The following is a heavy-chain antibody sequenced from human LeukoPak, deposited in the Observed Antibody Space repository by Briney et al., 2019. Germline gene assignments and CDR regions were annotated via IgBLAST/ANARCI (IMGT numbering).Heavy chain of an antibody. CDR1: GYTFTSYD. V-gene: IGHV1-8*01. J-gene: IGHJ6*03. D-gene: IGHD3-9*01. CDR3: ARDHYDILTGYHYYIDV. CDR2: MNPNSGNT. Sequence: GASVKVSCKASGYTFTSYDINWVRQATGQGLEWMGWMNPNSGNTGYAQKFQGRVTMTRNTSISTAYMELSSLRSEDTAVYYCARDHYDILTGYHYYIDVWGKGTTVTVSS.